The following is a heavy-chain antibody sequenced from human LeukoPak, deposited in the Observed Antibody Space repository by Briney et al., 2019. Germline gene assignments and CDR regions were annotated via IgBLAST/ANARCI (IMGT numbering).Heavy chain of an antibody. J-gene: IGHJ4*02. CDR2: IYPGDSDT. Sequence: SGESLKISCKSSGYSFTSYWIGWVRQMPGKGLEWMGIIYPGDSDTRYSPSFQGQVTISADKSISTAYLQWSSLKASDTAMYYCARPLLGYSGYDYYFDYWGQGTLVTVSS. V-gene: IGHV5-51*01. D-gene: IGHD5-12*01. CDR1: GYSFTSYW. CDR3: ARPLLGYSGYDYYFDY.